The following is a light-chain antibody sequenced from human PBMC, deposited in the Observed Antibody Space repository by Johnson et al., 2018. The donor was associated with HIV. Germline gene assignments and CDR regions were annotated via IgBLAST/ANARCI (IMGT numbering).Light chain of an antibody. V-gene: IGLV1-51*02. CDR1: SSNIGNNY. Sequence: QSVLTQPPSVSAAPGQKVTISCSGSSSNIGNNYVSWYQQLPGTAPKLLIYENNKRPSGIPDRFSGSKSGTSATLGITGLQTGDEADYYCGTWDRNLGAEVVGSGTRVTVL. J-gene: IGLJ1*01. CDR3: GTWDRNLGAEV. CDR2: ENN.